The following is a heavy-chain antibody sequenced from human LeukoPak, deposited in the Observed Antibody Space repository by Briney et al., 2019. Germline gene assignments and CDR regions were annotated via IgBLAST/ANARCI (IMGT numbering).Heavy chain of an antibody. CDR1: GFTFSRYW. Sequence: GGSLRLSCAASGFTFSRYWMHWVRHAPGKELVWVSRVDTDGTGTIYADSVKGRFTVSRDNAKNTLYLQMNSLRAEDTAIYYCARSQVGYSYGDQWGQGTLVTVSS. J-gene: IGHJ5*02. CDR2: VDTDGTGT. D-gene: IGHD5-18*01. CDR3: ARSQVGYSYGDQ. V-gene: IGHV3-74*01.